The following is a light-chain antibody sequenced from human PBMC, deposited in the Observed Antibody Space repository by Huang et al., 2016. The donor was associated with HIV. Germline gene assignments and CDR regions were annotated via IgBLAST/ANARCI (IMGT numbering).Light chain of an antibody. Sequence: DIQMTQSPSSLSASVGDKVIITCRASQIITTYLHWFQQKPGKAPKLLIFGASTLQRGVPSRFSGTGSGTDFNLTVTNVQPEDCATYYCQQTYGAPWTFGQGTKVEV. V-gene: IGKV1-39*01. J-gene: IGKJ1*01. CDR2: GAS. CDR1: QIITTY. CDR3: QQTYGAPWT.